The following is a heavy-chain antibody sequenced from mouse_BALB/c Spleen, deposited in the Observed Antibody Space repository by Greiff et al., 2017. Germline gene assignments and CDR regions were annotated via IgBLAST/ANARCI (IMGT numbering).Heavy chain of an antibody. J-gene: IGHJ4*01. CDR2: IDPANGNT. V-gene: IGHV14-1*02. CDR3: ARGGNYVFYAMDY. Sequence: EVQLQQPGAELVRPGASVKLSCKASGYTFTSYWMNWVKQRPEQGLEWIGRIDPANGNTKYDPKFQGKATITADTSSNTAYLQLSSLTSEDTAVYYCARGGNYVFYAMDYWGQGTSVTVSS. D-gene: IGHD2-1*01. CDR1: GYTFTSYW.